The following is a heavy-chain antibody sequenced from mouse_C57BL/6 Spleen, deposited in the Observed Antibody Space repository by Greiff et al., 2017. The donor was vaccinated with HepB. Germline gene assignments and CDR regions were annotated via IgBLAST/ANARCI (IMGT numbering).Heavy chain of an antibody. V-gene: IGHV3-6*01. Sequence: EVQRVESGPGLVKPSQSLSLTCSVTGYSITSGYYWNWIRQFPGNKLEWMGYISYDGSNNYNPSLKNRISITRDTSKNQLFLKLNSVTTEDTATYYCARGDYDEYFDVWGTGTTVTVSS. CDR3: ARGDYDEYFDV. CDR2: ISYDGSN. J-gene: IGHJ1*03. CDR1: GYSITSGYY. D-gene: IGHD2-4*01.